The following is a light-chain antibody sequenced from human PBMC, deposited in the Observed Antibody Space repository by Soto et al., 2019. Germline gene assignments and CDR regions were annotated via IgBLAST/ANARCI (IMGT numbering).Light chain of an antibody. V-gene: IGKV1-39*01. Sequence: DIQMAQSPSSLSASVGDRVTITCRASQTINSYLNWYQQKPGKAPKLLIYSASNLQSGVPSRFSGSGSGTDFTLTISSLQPEDFATYYCQQSSSAPPTFGQGTKV. CDR1: QTINSY. J-gene: IGKJ1*01. CDR3: QQSSSAPPT. CDR2: SAS.